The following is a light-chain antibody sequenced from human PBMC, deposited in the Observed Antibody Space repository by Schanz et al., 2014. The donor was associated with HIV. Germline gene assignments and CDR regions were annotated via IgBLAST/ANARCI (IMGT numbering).Light chain of an antibody. CDR1: QSVYSSY. J-gene: IGKJ2*01. CDR2: GAS. CDR3: QQCVTYPYT. V-gene: IGKV3-20*01. Sequence: EIVLTQSPVTLSLSPGERATLSCRASQSVYSSYLAWYQQKPGQAPRLVIFGASNRATGIPDRFSGSGSGTDFTLTISSLQPEDFATYYCQQCVTYPYTFGQGTKLDIK.